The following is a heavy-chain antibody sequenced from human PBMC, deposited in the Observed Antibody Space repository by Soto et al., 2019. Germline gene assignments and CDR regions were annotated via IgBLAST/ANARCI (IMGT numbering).Heavy chain of an antibody. V-gene: IGHV1-2*02. CDR1: GYTFTGYY. J-gene: IGHJ6*02. Sequence: ASVKVSCKASGYTFTGYYMHWVRQAPGQGLEWMGWINPNSGGTNYAQKFQGRVTITRDTSASTAYMELSSLRSEDTAVYYCARELGYCSGGSCYSGTLSYYYYGMDVWGQGTTVTVSS. CDR2: INPNSGGT. CDR3: ARELGYCSGGSCYSGTLSYYYYGMDV. D-gene: IGHD2-15*01.